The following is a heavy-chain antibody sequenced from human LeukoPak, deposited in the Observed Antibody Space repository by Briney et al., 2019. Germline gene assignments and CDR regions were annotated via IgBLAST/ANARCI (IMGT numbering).Heavy chain of an antibody. CDR1: GGSISSYY. CDR2: IYYSGST. J-gene: IGHJ4*01. CDR3: ASGHDQSKYRRLYYFDY. D-gene: IGHD2/OR15-2a*01. Sequence: SETLSLTCTVSGGSISSYYWSWIRQPPGKGLEWIGYIYYSGSTNYNPSLKSRVTISVDTSKNQFSLKLNSVTAADTAVYCCASGHDQSKYRRLYYFDYWGHGTLVTVSS. V-gene: IGHV4-59*01.